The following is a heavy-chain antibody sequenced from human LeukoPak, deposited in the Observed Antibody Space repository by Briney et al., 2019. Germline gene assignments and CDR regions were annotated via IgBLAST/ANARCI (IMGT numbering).Heavy chain of an antibody. CDR2: IYSSGSP. J-gene: IGHJ6*03. CDR3: ARGDYYHYYYMDV. Sequence: PSETLSLTCSVAGGSISSYYWTWIRQPPGRSLEWMGHIYSSGSPNYPPPHKSRVTMSVDTSRDQFSLKLSSVNATDTAVYYCARGDYYHYYYMDVWGKGTTVTVSS. CDR1: GGSISSYY. V-gene: IGHV4-59*08.